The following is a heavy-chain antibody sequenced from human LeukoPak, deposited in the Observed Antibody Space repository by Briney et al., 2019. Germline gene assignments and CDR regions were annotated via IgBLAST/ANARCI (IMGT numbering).Heavy chain of an antibody. CDR1: GGTCSSYT. J-gene: IGHJ6*02. CDR3: ARDLARYCSSTSCHLGYYYYGMDV. CDR2: IIPILGIA. V-gene: IGHV1-69*04. D-gene: IGHD2-2*01. Sequence: ASVKVSCKASGGTCSSYTMSWVRQAPGQGLEWMGRIIPILGIANYAQKFQGRVTITADKSTSTAYMELSSLRSEDTAVYYCARDLARYCSSTSCHLGYYYYGMDVWGQGTTVTVSS.